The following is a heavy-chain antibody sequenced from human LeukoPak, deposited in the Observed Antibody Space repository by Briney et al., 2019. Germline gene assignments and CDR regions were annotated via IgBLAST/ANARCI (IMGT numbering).Heavy chain of an antibody. D-gene: IGHD2-2*01. J-gene: IGHJ5*02. CDR2: IDSSGTTI. CDR1: GIAFSDYF. V-gene: IGHV3-11*04. CDR3: ARDKHQLLPGEWFDP. Sequence: GGSLRLSCAVSGIAFSDYFMSWIRQVPGKGLEWVSYIDSSGTTIFYADSVKGRFTISRDNAKNSLYLQMNSLRAEDTAVYYCARDKHQLLPGEWFDPWGQGTLVTVSS.